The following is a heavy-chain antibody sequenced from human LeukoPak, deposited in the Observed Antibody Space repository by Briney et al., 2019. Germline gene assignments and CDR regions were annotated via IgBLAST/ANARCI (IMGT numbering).Heavy chain of an antibody. CDR2: ISYDGSNK. CDR3: ARVDNSRGGDYYYGMDV. Sequence: GRSLRLSCAASGFTFSSYAMHWVRQAPGKGLEWVAVISYDGSNKYYADSVKGRFTISRDNSKSTLYLQMNSLRAEDTAVYYCARVDNSRGGDYYYGMDVWGKGTTVTVSS. D-gene: IGHD6-13*01. J-gene: IGHJ6*04. CDR1: GFTFSSYA. V-gene: IGHV3-30*04.